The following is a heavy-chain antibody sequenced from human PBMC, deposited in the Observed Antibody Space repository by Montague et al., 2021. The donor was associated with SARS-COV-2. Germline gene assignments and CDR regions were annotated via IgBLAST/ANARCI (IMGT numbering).Heavy chain of an antibody. Sequence: SETLSLTCVVSGGSISSINWWCWVSQPPGKGLVWFGGLYHSGGTTYNTSLQSRVIISVDKSKNQYSLMLGTVTAADTAVYYCARTGYSSGWYCFDYWGQGTLVTVSS. CDR3: ARTGYSSGWYCFDY. V-gene: IGHV4-4*02. CDR1: GGSISSINW. J-gene: IGHJ4*02. CDR2: LYHSGGT. D-gene: IGHD6-19*01.